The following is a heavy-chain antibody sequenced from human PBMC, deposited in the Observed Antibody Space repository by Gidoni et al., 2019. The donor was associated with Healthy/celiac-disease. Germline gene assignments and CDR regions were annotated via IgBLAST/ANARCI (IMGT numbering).Heavy chain of an antibody. J-gene: IGHJ3*02. CDR2: IYYSGST. V-gene: IGHV4-39*01. D-gene: IGHD6-19*01. CDR1: GGSISSSSYY. CDR3: ARRYLGSSGWYDAFDI. Sequence: QLQLQESGPGLVKPSETLSLTCTVSGGSISSSSYYWGWIRQPPGKGLEWIGSIYYSGSTYYNPSLKSRVTISVDTSKNQFSLKLSSVTAADTAVYYCARRYLGSSGWYDAFDIWGQGTMVTVSS.